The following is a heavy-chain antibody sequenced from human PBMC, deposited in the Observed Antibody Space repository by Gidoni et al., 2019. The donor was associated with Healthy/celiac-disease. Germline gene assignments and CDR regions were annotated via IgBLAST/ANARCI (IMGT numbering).Heavy chain of an antibody. CDR2: ISAYNGKT. CDR1: CYTFTSYG. Sequence: QVQLVQSGAEVKKPGASVKVSFKASCYTFTSYGISWVRQAPGQGLEWMGWISAYNGKTNYAKKLQGRVTMTTDTSTSTAYMELRSLRSDDTAVYYCARDITVAGYYYGMDVWGQGTTVTVSS. V-gene: IGHV1-18*01. D-gene: IGHD6-19*01. CDR3: ARDITVAGYYYGMDV. J-gene: IGHJ6*02.